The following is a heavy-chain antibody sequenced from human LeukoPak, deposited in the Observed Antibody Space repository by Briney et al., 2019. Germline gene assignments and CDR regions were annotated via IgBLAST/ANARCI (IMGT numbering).Heavy chain of an antibody. CDR2: IIPILGIA. D-gene: IGHD2-15*01. CDR3: AREGGFCSGGSCYPGDYGMDV. Sequence: SVKVSCKASGGTFSSYAISWVRQAPGQGLEWMGRIIPILGIANYAQKFQGRVTITADKSTSTAYMELSSLRSEDTAVYYCAREGGFCSGGSCYPGDYGMDVWGQGTTVTVSS. V-gene: IGHV1-69*04. J-gene: IGHJ6*02. CDR1: GGTFSSYA.